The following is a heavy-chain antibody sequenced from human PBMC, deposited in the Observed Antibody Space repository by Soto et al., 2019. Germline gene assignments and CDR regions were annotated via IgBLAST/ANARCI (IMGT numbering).Heavy chain of an antibody. V-gene: IGHV3-7*04. CDR1: GFTFSSYW. CDR2: IKQDGSEK. Sequence: GGSLRLSCAASGFTFSSYWMSWVRQAPGEGLEWVANIKQDGSEKYYVDSVKGRFTISRDNAKNSLYLQMNSLRAEDTAVYYCARGSPKLWGLAFDIWGQGTMVTVSS. J-gene: IGHJ3*02. CDR3: ARGSPKLWGLAFDI. D-gene: IGHD3-16*01.